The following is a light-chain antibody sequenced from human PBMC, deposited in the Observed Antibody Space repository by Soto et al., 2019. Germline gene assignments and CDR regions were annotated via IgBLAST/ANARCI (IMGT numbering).Light chain of an antibody. J-gene: IGKJ1*01. Sequence: DIQMTQAPSTLSASVGDRVTIPCQASQSINAWLAWYQQKPGKAPKLLIYDVSTLDSGVPSRFSGSASATEFTLTISSLESDDFATYYCQQYHRYSTFGQGTKVDIK. CDR2: DVS. CDR1: QSINAW. CDR3: QQYHRYST. V-gene: IGKV1-5*01.